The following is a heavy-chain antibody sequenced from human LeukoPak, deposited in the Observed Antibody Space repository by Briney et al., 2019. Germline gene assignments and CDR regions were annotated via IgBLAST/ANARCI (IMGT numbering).Heavy chain of an antibody. CDR3: ARALDYYDRSGYLGTTTYYFDY. Sequence: PSETLSLTCAVSGGSISSGGYYWSWIRQHPGKGLEWIGYIYYSGSTYYNPSLKSRVTISVDTSKNQFSLKLSSATAADTAVYYCARALDYYDRSGYLGTTTYYFDYWGQGTLVTVSS. CDR2: IYYSGST. D-gene: IGHD3-22*01. V-gene: IGHV4-31*11. J-gene: IGHJ4*02. CDR1: GGSISSGGYY.